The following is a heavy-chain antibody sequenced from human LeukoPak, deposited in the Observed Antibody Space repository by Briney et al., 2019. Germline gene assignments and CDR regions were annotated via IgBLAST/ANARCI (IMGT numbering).Heavy chain of an antibody. CDR3: ARRAVVTPIGYYYYYYGMDV. J-gene: IGHJ6*02. V-gene: IGHV4-34*01. CDR1: GGSFSGYY. D-gene: IGHD4-23*01. CDR2: INHSGST. Sequence: SETLCLTCAVYGGSFSGYYWSWIRQPPGKGLEWIGEINHSGSTNYNPSLKSRVTISVDTSKNQFSLKLSSVTAADTAVYYCARRAVVTPIGYYYYYYGMDVWGQGTTVTVSS.